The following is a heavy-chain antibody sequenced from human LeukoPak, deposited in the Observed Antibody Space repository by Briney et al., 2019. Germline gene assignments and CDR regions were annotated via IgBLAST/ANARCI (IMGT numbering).Heavy chain of an antibody. CDR1: GGSISSSSYY. V-gene: IGHV4-39*01. CDR2: IYYSGST. J-gene: IGHJ4*02. Sequence: PSETLSLTCTVSGGSISSSSYYWAWIRQPPGKGLEGIGSIYYSGSTYYNPSLKSRVTISVDTSKNQFSLKLSSVTAADTAVYYCARQGWFGELLSPLDYWGQGTLVTVSS. CDR3: ARQGWFGELLSPLDY. D-gene: IGHD3-10*01.